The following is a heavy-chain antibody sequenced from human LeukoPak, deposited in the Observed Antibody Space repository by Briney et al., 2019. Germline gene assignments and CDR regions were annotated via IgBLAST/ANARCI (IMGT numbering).Heavy chain of an antibody. J-gene: IGHJ2*01. CDR3: ATDGYFEV. V-gene: IGHV4-59*01. CDR1: GGSISSYY. CDR2: IYYSGST. Sequence: SETLSLTCTVSGGSISSYYWSWIRQPPGKGLEWIGYIYYSGSTNYNPSLKSRVTISVDTSKNQFSLKLTSVTAADTAVYFCATDGYFEVWGRGTLVTASS.